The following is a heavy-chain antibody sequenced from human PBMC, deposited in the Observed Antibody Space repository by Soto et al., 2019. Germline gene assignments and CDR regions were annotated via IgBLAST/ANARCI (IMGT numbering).Heavy chain of an antibody. CDR1: GGSISTGGYY. D-gene: IGHD4-17*01. Sequence: QVQLQESGPGLVKPSQTLSLTCTVSGGSISTGGYYWTWIRQHPGKGLEWIGYIYYSGSTYYNPSLKGRVTISVDTSKNQFSLKLSSVTAADTAVYYCARGLSVTLFDNWGQGTLDTVSS. CDR2: IYYSGST. CDR3: ARGLSVTLFDN. V-gene: IGHV4-31*03. J-gene: IGHJ4*02.